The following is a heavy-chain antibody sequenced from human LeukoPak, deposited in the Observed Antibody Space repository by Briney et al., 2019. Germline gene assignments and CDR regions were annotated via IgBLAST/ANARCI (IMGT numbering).Heavy chain of an antibody. CDR3: AREYDYVWGSYHPLNFDY. Sequence: GGSLRLSCAASGFTFSSYRMSWVRQAPGKGLEWVANIKQDGSEKYYVDSVKGRFTISRDNAKNSLYLQMNSLRAEDTAVYYCAREYDYVWGSYHPLNFDYWGQGTLVTVSS. D-gene: IGHD3-16*02. V-gene: IGHV3-7*01. CDR1: GFTFSSYR. CDR2: IKQDGSEK. J-gene: IGHJ4*02.